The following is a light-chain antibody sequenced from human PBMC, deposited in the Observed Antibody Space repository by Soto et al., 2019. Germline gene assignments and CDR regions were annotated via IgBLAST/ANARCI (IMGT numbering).Light chain of an antibody. CDR3: QQRSNWLT. J-gene: IGKJ4*01. V-gene: IGKV3-11*01. Sequence: EIVLTHSPATLSLSPGERATLSCRASQSVSSYLAWYQQKPGQAPRLLIYDASNRATGIPARFSGSGSGTDFTLTISSLETEDFAVYYCQQRSNWLTFGGGTKVEIK. CDR2: DAS. CDR1: QSVSSY.